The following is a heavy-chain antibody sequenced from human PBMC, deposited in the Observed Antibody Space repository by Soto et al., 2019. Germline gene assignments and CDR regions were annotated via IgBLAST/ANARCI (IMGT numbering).Heavy chain of an antibody. J-gene: IGHJ4*02. CDR3: ARVRNSFFDH. D-gene: IGHD2-21*01. V-gene: IGHV4-31*01. CDR1: GGSISSGGHY. Sequence: SETLSLTCTVSGGSISSGGHYWSWIRQHPGKGLEWIGSIYHSGSTLYNPPLNSQGIISVDTSKNQFSLKLSSVTAADTAVYYCARVRNSFFDHWGQGTVVTVSS. CDR2: IYHSGST.